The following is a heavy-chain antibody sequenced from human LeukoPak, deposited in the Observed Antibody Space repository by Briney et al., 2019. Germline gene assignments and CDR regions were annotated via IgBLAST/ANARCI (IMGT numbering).Heavy chain of an antibody. D-gene: IGHD3-22*01. CDR2: ISGSGGST. CDR1: GFTFSSYN. V-gene: IGHV3-23*01. CDR3: LPYDSSGYYVDY. Sequence: PGGSLRLSCAASGFTFSSYNMNWVRQAPGKGLEWVSAISGSGGSTYFADSVKGRFTISRDNSKNTLYLQMNSLRAEDTAAYYCLPYDSSGYYVDYWGQGTLVTVSS. J-gene: IGHJ4*02.